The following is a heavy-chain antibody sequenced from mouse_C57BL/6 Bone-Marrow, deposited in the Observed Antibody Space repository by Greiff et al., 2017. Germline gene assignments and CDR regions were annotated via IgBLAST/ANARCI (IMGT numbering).Heavy chain of an antibody. CDR1: GYTFTSYW. V-gene: IGHV1-7*01. Sequence: VQLQQSGADLAKPGASVKLSCKASGYTFTSYWLSWVNQRPGQGLEWIGYINPSSGYTKYNQKFKDKATLTADKSSSTAYMQLSSLKYEDSAVYYCERVKYYDSSRDYWGQGTTLTVSS. CDR2: INPSSGYT. CDR3: ERVKYYDSSRDY. D-gene: IGHD1-1*01. J-gene: IGHJ2*01.